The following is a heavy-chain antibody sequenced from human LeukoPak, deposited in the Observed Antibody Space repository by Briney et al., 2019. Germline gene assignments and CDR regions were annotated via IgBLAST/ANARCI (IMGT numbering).Heavy chain of an antibody. D-gene: IGHD6-6*01. V-gene: IGHV4-34*01. CDR1: GGSFSGYH. CDR2: IDHSGSA. J-gene: IGHJ5*02. CDR3: ARGFPTSSRWFDP. Sequence: SETLPLTCGVYGGSFSGYHWTWIRLRPGKGLDWIGDIDHSGSAHYNPSLKSRVTISIDTSNKQFSLNLHSATAADTAVYYCARGFPTSSRWFDPWGQGTLVTVSS.